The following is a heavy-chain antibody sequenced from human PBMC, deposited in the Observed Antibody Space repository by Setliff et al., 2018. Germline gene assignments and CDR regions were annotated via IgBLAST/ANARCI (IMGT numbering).Heavy chain of an antibody. V-gene: IGHV3-30*04. Sequence: GGSLRLSCAASGFTFSRYALHWVRQAPGKGLEWVALISFDGSNEHYADSVKGRFTIPRDNAKNSLYLQMNSLRAEDTAVYYCARDYTYYDFWSGPSSDAFDIWGQGTMVTVSS. CDR2: ISFDGSNE. J-gene: IGHJ3*02. D-gene: IGHD3-3*01. CDR1: GFTFSRYA. CDR3: ARDYTYYDFWSGPSSDAFDI.